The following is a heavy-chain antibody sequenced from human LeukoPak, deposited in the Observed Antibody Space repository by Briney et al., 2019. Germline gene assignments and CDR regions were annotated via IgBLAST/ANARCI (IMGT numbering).Heavy chain of an antibody. Sequence: PSETLSLTCTVSGASISSSPYYWGWIRQPPGKGLEWIGSIDNSGTTHCNPSLKSRVIITVDISKNQFSLELNSVTAADTAVYYCARLYRDGSYYYYYMDVWGKGTTVTVS. J-gene: IGHJ6*03. V-gene: IGHV4-39*01. CDR3: ARLYRDGSYYYYYMDV. CDR2: IDNSGTT. D-gene: IGHD2-2*02. CDR1: GASISSSPYY.